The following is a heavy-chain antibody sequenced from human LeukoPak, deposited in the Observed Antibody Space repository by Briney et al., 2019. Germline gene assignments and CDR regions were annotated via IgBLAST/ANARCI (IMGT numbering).Heavy chain of an antibody. V-gene: IGHV1-46*01. D-gene: IGHD4-17*01. CDR1: GYTFTSYY. CDR3: AREYGDYEGVSSAFDI. J-gene: IGHJ3*02. Sequence: ASVKVSCKASGYTFTSYYMHWVRQAPGQGLEWMGIINPSGGSTSYAQKFQGRVAMTRDTSTSTVYMELSSLGSEDTAVYYCAREYGDYEGVSSAFDIWGQGTMVTVSS. CDR2: INPSGGST.